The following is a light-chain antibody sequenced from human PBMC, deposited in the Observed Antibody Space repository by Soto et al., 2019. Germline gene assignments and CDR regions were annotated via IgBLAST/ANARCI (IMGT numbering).Light chain of an antibody. CDR3: SSYTSSGTLVV. CDR1: SSDIGGYKY. Sequence: QSVLTQPASVSGSPGQSITISCTGTSSDIGGYKYVSWYQQHPGKAPKLMIFEVSNRPSGVSNRFSGSKSGNTASLTISGLQADDEADYYCSSYTSSGTLVVFGGGIKLTVL. V-gene: IGLV2-14*01. CDR2: EVS. J-gene: IGLJ2*01.